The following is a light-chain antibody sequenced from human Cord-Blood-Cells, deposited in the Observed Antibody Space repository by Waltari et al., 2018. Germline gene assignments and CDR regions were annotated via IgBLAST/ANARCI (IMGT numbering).Light chain of an antibody. V-gene: IGKV3-20*01. CDR3: QQYGSSPVT. J-gene: IGKJ2*01. CDR2: GAS. CDR1: QSVSSSY. Sequence: EIVLTQSPGTLSLSPGERATLSCRASQSVSSSYLAWYQQKPGQAPRLLIYGASSRATGIPDRFSGSGSGTDFTLTISRLEPEDFAVYYCQQYGSSPVTFSQGTKLEIK.